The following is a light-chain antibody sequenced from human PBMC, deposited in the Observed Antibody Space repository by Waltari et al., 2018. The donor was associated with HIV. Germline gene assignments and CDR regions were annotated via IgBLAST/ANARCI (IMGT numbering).Light chain of an antibody. CDR3: QSADSSGTYAV. CDR1: VLPKQY. J-gene: IGLJ7*01. V-gene: IGLV3-25*03. CDR2: KDG. Sequence: SYELTQPPSVSVSPGQTARITCSGDVLPKQYAYWYQQKPGQAPVVVISKDGERPSVIPERFAGSSSGTTVTLTISGGQAEDEADYYCQSADSSGTYAVFGGGTQLTVL.